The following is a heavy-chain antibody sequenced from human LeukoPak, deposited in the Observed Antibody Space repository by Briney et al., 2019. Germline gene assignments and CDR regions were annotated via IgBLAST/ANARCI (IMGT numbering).Heavy chain of an antibody. CDR2: ITGSGDSK. CDR3: AKATASSGTAYFDY. CDR1: GFTFSTFA. Sequence: PGGSLRLSCAASGFTFSTFAMSWVRQAPGKGLEWVSAITGSGDSKTYADSVKGRSTISRDNSKNTLYLQMNTLRGEDTAVYYCAKATASSGTAYFDYWGQGTLVSVSS. V-gene: IGHV3-23*01. J-gene: IGHJ4*02. D-gene: IGHD3-16*01.